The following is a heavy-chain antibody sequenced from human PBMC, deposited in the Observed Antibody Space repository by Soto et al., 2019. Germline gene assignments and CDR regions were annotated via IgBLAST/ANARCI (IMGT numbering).Heavy chain of an antibody. V-gene: IGHV4-39*07. CDR3: ARGPVSNDYIWGSYRSRLPPLFDY. CDR1: GGSIITGSYY. J-gene: IGHJ4*02. CDR2: IYYSGST. Sequence: PSETLSLTCTVSGGSIITGSYYWGWIRQPPGKGLEWIGSIYYSGSTYYNPSLKSRVTISVDTSKNQFSLKLSSVTAADTAVYYCARGPVSNDYIWGSYRSRLPPLFDYWGQGTLVTVSS. D-gene: IGHD3-16*02.